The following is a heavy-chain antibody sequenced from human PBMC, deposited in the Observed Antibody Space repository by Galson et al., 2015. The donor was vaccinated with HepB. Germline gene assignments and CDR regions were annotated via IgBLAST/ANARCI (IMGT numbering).Heavy chain of an antibody. CDR2: MNSNRGNT. CDR3: ARFHCSGGSCYPLYFYYGMDV. J-gene: IGHJ6*02. CDR1: GDTFTTYD. Sequence: ALRVSCKASGDTFTTYDINWGRQATGQGLEWIGWMNSNRGNTGDAKKFQARVTMTRNTSISSAYTELRSLSSDDTAVYYCARFHCSGGSCYPLYFYYGMDVWGQGTTVTVSS. V-gene: IGHV1-8*01. D-gene: IGHD2-15*01.